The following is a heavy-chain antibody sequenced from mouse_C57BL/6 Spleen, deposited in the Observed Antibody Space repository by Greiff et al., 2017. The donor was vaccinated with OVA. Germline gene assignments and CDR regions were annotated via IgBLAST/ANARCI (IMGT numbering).Heavy chain of an antibody. CDR1: GYTFTDYE. Sequence: QVQLQQSGAELVRPGASVTLSCKASGYTFTDYEMHWVKQTPVHGLEWIGAIDPATGGTAYNQKFKGKAILTADKSSSTAYMELRSLPSEDSAVYYCTALGRGFDYWGQGTTLTVSS. D-gene: IGHD4-1*01. V-gene: IGHV1-15*01. J-gene: IGHJ2*01. CDR3: TALGRGFDY. CDR2: IDPATGGT.